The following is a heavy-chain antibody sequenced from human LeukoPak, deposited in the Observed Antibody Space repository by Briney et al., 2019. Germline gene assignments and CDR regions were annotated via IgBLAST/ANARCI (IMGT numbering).Heavy chain of an antibody. V-gene: IGHV3-33*01. CDR2: IWYDGGNK. Sequence: GGSLRLSCAASGFTFSSYGMHWVRQAPGKGLEWVAVIWYDGGNKYYADSVKGRFTISRDNSKNTLYLQMNSLRAEDTAVYYCATSITGTTSDYWGQGTLVTVSS. J-gene: IGHJ4*02. CDR1: GFTFSSYG. CDR3: ATSITGTTSDY. D-gene: IGHD1-20*01.